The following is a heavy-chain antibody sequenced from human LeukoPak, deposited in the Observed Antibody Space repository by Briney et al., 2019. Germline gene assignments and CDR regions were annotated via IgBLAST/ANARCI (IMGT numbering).Heavy chain of an antibody. V-gene: IGHV3-74*01. CDR2: ISGDGNSR. D-gene: IGHD5-18*01. CDR3: ARDEIGGYSYGY. J-gene: IGHJ4*02. Sequence: PGGSLRLSCVASGFTFSNYWMHWVRQIPGKGLVWVSRISGDGNSRSYADSVEGRFTISRDNAKNSLYLQMNSLRAEDTAVYYCARDEIGGYSYGYWGQGTLVTVSS. CDR1: GFTFSNYW.